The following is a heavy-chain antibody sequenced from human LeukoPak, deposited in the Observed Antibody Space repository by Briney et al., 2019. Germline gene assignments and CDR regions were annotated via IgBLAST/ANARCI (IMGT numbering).Heavy chain of an antibody. V-gene: IGHV3-23*01. D-gene: IGHD6-19*01. J-gene: IGHJ4*02. CDR3: AKVPGVAVAGTGDY. CDR1: EFTFSSYA. CDR2: INGSGGRT. Sequence: PRGSLRLSCAASEFTFSSYAMNWVRQAPGKGLEWVSAINGSGGRTYYADSVKGRFTISRDNSKNTLYLQMNSLRAEDTAIYYCAKVPGVAVAGTGDYWGQGTLVTVSS.